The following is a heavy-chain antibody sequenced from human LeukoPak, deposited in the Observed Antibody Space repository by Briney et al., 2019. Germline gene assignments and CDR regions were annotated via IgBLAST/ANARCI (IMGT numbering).Heavy chain of an antibody. CDR3: ARVMVRGVIPWFDP. D-gene: IGHD3-10*01. Sequence: ASVKVSCKASGYTFTGYYMHWVRQAPGQGLEWMGWINPNSGGTNYAQKFQGRVTMTRDTSISTAYMELSRLRSDDTAVYYCARVMVRGVIPWFDPWGQGTLVTVSS. CDR1: GYTFTGYY. J-gene: IGHJ5*02. CDR2: INPNSGGT. V-gene: IGHV1-2*02.